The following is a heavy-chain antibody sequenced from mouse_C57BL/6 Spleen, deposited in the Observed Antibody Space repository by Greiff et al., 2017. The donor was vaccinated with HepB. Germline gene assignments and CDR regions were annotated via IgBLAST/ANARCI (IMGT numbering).Heavy chain of an antibody. J-gene: IGHJ3*01. CDR2: INPNTGGT. Sequence: EVQLQQSGPELVKPGASVKIPCKASGYTFTDYNMDWVKQSHGKSLEWIGDINPNTGGTIYNQKLKGKATLIVDKSSSTAYLELRSLTSEETAVYYCARRGLRDWLAYWGQGTRVTVAA. D-gene: IGHD1-3*01. CDR1: GYTFTDYN. CDR3: ARRGLRDWLAY. V-gene: IGHV1-18*01.